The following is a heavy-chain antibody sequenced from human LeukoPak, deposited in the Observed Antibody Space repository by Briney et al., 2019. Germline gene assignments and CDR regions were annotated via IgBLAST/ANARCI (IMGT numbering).Heavy chain of an antibody. V-gene: IGHV3-53*01. J-gene: IGHJ4*02. CDR3: ARATYYYGSGSYYNSLYYFDY. CDR2: IYSGGST. Sequence: GGSLRLSCAASGFTFSSNYMSWVRQAPGKGLEWVSVIYSGGSTYYADSVKGRFTISRDNSKNTLYLQMNSLRADDTAVYYCARATYYYGSGSYYNSLYYFDYWGQGTLVTVSS. CDR1: GFTFSSNY. D-gene: IGHD3-10*01.